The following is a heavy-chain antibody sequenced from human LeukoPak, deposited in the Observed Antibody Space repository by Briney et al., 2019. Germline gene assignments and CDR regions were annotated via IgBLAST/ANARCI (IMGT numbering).Heavy chain of an antibody. CDR2: ITHRGST. CDR3: ARAVIMVTFGGLNDFDI. V-gene: IGHV4-34*01. J-gene: IGHJ3*02. D-gene: IGHD3-16*01. CDR1: GGSFSGYY. Sequence: PSETLSLTCAVYGGSFSGYYWTWIRQPPGKGLEWIGEITHRGSTNYNPYLKSRVTISADTSKNQFSLKLTAVTAADTAVYYCARAVIMVTFGGLNDFDIWGQGTMVTVSS.